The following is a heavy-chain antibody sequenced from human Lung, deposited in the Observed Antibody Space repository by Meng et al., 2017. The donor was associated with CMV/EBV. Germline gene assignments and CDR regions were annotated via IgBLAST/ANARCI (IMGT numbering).Heavy chain of an antibody. CDR2: ITSSSSYI. CDR1: GFTYSRYS. J-gene: IGHJ4*02. Sequence: GGSLRLXXAASGFTYSRYSMNWVRQAPGKGLEWVSSITSSSSYIYYADSVKGRFTTSRDNARNSLYLQMTSLRAEDTAVYYCARDSGAYYDSSGVHFGGQGTLVTVSS. V-gene: IGHV3-21*01. D-gene: IGHD3-22*01. CDR3: ARDSGAYYDSSGVHF.